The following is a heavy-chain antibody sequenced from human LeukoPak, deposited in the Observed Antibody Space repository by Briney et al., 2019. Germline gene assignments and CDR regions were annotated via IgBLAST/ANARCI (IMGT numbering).Heavy chain of an antibody. CDR2: MYYSGRT. V-gene: IGHV4-59*01. J-gene: IGHJ3*02. D-gene: IGHD5-18*01. Sequence: SDTLSLMCTVSGGYISSYYWRWIRQPREKRLEWIRYMYYSGRTSHNPSRKSRVTISVDTSKTQIALKLSSVTAADTAVHYCARELGVMVRSFDIWGQGTMVTVSS. CDR3: ARELGVMVRSFDI. CDR1: GGYISSYY.